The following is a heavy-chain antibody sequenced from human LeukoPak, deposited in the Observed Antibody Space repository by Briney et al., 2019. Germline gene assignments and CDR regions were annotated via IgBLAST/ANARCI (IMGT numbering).Heavy chain of an antibody. CDR1: GFTFSDYW. V-gene: IGHV3-7*01. J-gene: IGHJ4*02. Sequence: GGSLRLSCTASGFTFSDYWMTWVRQAPGKGPEWVANIKQDGSQRYYVDSVRGRFTISRDNAKNSLFLQLNGLRAEDTAVYYCARRGGSSSRRSPIDYWGQGTLVTVSS. D-gene: IGHD6-6*01. CDR2: IKQDGSQR. CDR3: ARRGGSSSRRSPIDY.